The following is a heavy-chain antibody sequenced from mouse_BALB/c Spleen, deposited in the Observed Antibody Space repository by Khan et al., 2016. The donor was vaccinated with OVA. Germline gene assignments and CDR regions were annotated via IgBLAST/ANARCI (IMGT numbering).Heavy chain of an antibody. D-gene: IGHD2-14*01. J-gene: IGHJ2*01. Sequence: LVESGGDLVKPGGSLKLSCAVSGFTFSSYVMSWVRQTPEKRLEWVASISSGGTPAYPASLKGRFTISRDNARNIMYLQMSSLESEDMSMYDCVREAYRCDEYYFDYWGQGTTLTVAS. CDR3: VREAYRCDEYYFDY. CDR2: ISSGGTP. CDR1: GFTFSSYV. V-gene: IGHV5-6-5*01.